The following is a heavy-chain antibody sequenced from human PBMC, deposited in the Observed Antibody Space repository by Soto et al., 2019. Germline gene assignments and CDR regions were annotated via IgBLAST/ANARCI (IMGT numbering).Heavy chain of an antibody. Sequence: ASVKVSCKASGYTFTNYGISWVRQAPGQGLEWMGWINTYNGNTNHAQKLQGRVTMTTDTSTSTAYMELRSLRSDDTAVYYCGRGVGSGTYYNQYNWFDPWGQATLVTVSS. CDR2: INTYNGNT. V-gene: IGHV1-18*01. CDR1: GYTFTNYG. CDR3: GRGVGSGTYYNQYNWFDP. J-gene: IGHJ5*02. D-gene: IGHD3-10*01.